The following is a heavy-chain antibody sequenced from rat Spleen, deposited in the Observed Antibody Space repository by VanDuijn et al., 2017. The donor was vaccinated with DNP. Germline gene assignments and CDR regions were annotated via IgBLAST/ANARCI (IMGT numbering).Heavy chain of an antibody. CDR3: ATLETTHYNWFAH. Sequence: EVQLVESGGGLVQPGRSLKVSCAASGFTFSDHNMAWVRQAPEKGLEWVATSIYDGSTTYYRDSVKGRFTVSRDNAKSTLYLQMDSLRSEDTATYYCATLETTHYNWFAHWGQGTLVSVSS. V-gene: IGHV5S10*01. CDR2: SIYDGSTT. CDR1: GFTFSDHN. D-gene: IGHD1-10*01. J-gene: IGHJ3*01.